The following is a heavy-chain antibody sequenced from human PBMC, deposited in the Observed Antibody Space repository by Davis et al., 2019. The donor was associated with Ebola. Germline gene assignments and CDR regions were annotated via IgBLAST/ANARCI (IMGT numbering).Heavy chain of an antibody. D-gene: IGHD1-14*01. CDR3: ARPDRSIRATPGF. J-gene: IGHJ4*02. CDR2: INSDGSST. CDR1: GFTFSSYW. Sequence: HTGGSLRLSCAASGFTFSSYWMHWVRQAPGKGLVWVSRINSDGSSTSYADSVKGRFTISRDSARNSLYLQMNSLRAEDTAIYYCARPDRSIRATPGFWGQGTLVTVSS. V-gene: IGHV3-74*01.